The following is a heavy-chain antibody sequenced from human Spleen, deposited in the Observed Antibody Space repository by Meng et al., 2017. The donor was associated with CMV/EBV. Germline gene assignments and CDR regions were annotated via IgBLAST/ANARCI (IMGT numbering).Heavy chain of an antibody. D-gene: IGHD6-13*01. J-gene: IGHJ3*02. V-gene: IGHV3-21*01. CDR1: GFTFSSYS. CDR2: ISSSSYI. Sequence: GESLKISCAASGFTFSSYSMNWVRQAPGKGLEWVSSISSSSYIYYADSVKGRFTISRDNAKNSLYLQMNSLRAEDTAVYYCAREAAAGTGGAFDIWGQGTMVTVSS. CDR3: AREAAAGTGGAFDI.